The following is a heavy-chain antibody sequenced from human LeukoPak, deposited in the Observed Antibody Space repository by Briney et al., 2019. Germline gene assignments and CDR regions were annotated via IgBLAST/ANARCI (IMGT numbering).Heavy chain of an antibody. CDR2: INRDGSVT. J-gene: IGHJ4*02. CDR1: GFTFSSYW. D-gene: IGHD6-19*01. Sequence: HTGGSLRLSCAASGFTFSSYWMHWVRQAPGKGLVWVSRINRDGSVTSYADSVKGRFTISRDNSKNTLYLQMNSLRAEDTAVYYCARRSGWHEDYWGQGTLVTVSS. CDR3: ARRSGWHEDY. V-gene: IGHV3-74*01.